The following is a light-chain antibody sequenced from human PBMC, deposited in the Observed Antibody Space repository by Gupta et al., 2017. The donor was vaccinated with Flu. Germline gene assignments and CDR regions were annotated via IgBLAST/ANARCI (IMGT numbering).Light chain of an antibody. CDR2: EDN. V-gene: IGLV6-57*01. J-gene: IGLJ1*01. CDR1: SGSIPSNY. Sequence: NFMLTQPHSVSEPPGTTVTISCTRSSGSIPSNYVQWYQQRPGSSPTTVSYEDNQRPSGVPDRFSGSIDSSSNSASLTISGLKTEDEADYYCQSYDSSRWVFGTGTKVTVL. CDR3: QSYDSSRWV.